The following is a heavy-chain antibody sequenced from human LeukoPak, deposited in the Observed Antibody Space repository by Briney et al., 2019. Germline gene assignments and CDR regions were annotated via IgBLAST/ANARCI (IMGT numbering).Heavy chain of an antibody. D-gene: IGHD4-17*01. Sequence: GGSLRLSCAASGFTFSSYEMHWVRQAPGKGLEWVSYNSCSGSTIYCADSVKGRFTISRDNAKNSLYLQMNSLRAEDTAVYDCARVRMTTVTVYYFDYWGQGTLVTVSS. V-gene: IGHV3-48*03. CDR2: NSCSGSTI. J-gene: IGHJ4*02. CDR1: GFTFSSYE. CDR3: ARVRMTTVTVYYFDY.